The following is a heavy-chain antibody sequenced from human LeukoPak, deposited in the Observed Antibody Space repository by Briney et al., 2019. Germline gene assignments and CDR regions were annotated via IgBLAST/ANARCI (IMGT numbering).Heavy chain of an antibody. D-gene: IGHD1-14*01. J-gene: IGHJ4*02. CDR2: INQGGSDK. CDR3: TRDRSRAEDD. V-gene: IGHV3-7*01. Sequence: GGSLRLSCAASGFTFSGHWMSWVRQAPGKGLEWVANINQGGSDKYYVDSVKGRFTISRDNANNLLYLQMNSLRGEDSAVYYCTRDRSRAEDDWGQGTLVTVSS. CDR1: GFTFSGHW.